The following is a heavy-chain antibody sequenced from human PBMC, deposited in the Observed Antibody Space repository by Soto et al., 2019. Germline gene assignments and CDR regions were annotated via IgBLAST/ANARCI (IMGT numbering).Heavy chain of an antibody. J-gene: IGHJ5*02. CDR1: GGSISPYY. CDR3: ARLQAVAGTGDWFDP. CDR2: IHYSGST. Sequence: QVQLQESGPGLVKPSETLSLTCTVAGGSISPYYWSWIRQSPGKGLEWLGYIHYSGSTNYNPSLKSRVTISVDTSKKQFSLKLRFVTAADTAVYYCARLQAVAGTGDWFDPWGQGTLVTVST. D-gene: IGHD6-19*01. V-gene: IGHV4-59*08.